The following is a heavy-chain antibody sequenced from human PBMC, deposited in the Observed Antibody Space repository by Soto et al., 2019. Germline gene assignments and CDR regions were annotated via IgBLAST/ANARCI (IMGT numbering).Heavy chain of an antibody. CDR1: GFTFSSYG. CDR2: ISYDGSNK. V-gene: IGHV3-30*18. CDR3: AKAQYSSSSGLDY. Sequence: QVQLVESGGGVVQPGRSLRLSCAASGFTFSSYGMHWVRQAPGKGLEWVAVISYDGSNKYYADSVKGRFTISRDNSKNKLYLQRNSLRAEDTAVYYCAKAQYSSSSGLDYWGQGTLVTVSS. D-gene: IGHD6-6*01. J-gene: IGHJ4*02.